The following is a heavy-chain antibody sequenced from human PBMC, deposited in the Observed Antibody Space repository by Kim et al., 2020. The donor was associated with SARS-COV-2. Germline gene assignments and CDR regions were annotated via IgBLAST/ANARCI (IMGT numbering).Heavy chain of an antibody. V-gene: IGHV3-20*01. CDR2: INWNGGST. CDR1: GFTFDDYG. D-gene: IGHD2-15*01. CDR3: ARGRRYCSGGSCYPLDY. Sequence: GGSLRLSCAASGFTFDDYGMSWVRQAPGKGLEWVSGINWNGGSTGYADSVKGRFTISRDNAKNSLYLQMNSLRAEDTALYHCARGRRYCSGGSCYPLDYWGQGTLVTVSS. J-gene: IGHJ4*02.